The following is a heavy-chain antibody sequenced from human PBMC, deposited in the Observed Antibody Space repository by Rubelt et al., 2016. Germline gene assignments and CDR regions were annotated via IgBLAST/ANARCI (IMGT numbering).Heavy chain of an antibody. V-gene: IGHV4-59*01. Sequence: ESGPGLVKPSETLSLTCTVSGGSISSYYWSWIRQPPGKGLEWIGYIYYSGSTNYNPSLKSRVTISVDTSKNQFSLKLSSVTAADTAVYYCARDMVRGVRGGWFDPWGQGTLVTVSS. CDR3: ARDMVRGVRGGWFDP. J-gene: IGHJ5*02. D-gene: IGHD3-10*01. CDR1: GGSISSYY. CDR2: IYYSGST.